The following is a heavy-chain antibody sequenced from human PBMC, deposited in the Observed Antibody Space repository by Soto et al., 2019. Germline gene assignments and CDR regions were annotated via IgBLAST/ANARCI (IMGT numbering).Heavy chain of an antibody. D-gene: IGHD2-2*01. Sequence: SETLSLTCSVSSGSLSSHFWAWVRLPPGKGLEWIGEISHTGTTNYNPSLKSRVTMSVDKPKNQFSLNLTSVTAADTAVYYCARVISSRDEYFDYWGQGTVVTVSS. J-gene: IGHJ4*02. CDR1: SGSLSSHF. CDR3: ARVISSRDEYFDY. CDR2: ISHTGTT. V-gene: IGHV4-4*02.